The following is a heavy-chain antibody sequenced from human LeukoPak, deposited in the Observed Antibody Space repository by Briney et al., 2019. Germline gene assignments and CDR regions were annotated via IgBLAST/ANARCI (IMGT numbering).Heavy chain of an antibody. CDR1: GGSFRGYS. V-gene: IGHV4-34*01. D-gene: IGHD6-19*01. CDR2: ISHSGST. Sequence: SETLSLTCDVHGGSFRGYSWNWIRQPPGKGLEWIGSISHSGSTYYNPSLKSRVTISVDTSKNQFSLKLRSVTAADTAVYYCARSQARLGWFDPWGQGTLVTVSS. CDR3: ARSQARLGWFDP. J-gene: IGHJ5*02.